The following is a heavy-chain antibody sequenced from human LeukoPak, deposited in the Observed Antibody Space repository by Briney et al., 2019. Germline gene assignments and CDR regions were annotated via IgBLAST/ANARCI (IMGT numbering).Heavy chain of an antibody. V-gene: IGHV3-30*18. CDR1: GFTFSSYG. J-gene: IGHJ3*02. CDR3: AKDFSRWATIFLYAFDI. CDR2: ISYDGSKK. Sequence: GGSLRLSCAASGFTFSSYGMHWVRQAPGKGLEWVAVISYDGSKKYYADSVKGRFTISRDNSKNTLYLQMNSLRAEDTAVYYCAKDFSRWATIFLYAFDIWGQGTMVTVSS. D-gene: IGHD3-3*01.